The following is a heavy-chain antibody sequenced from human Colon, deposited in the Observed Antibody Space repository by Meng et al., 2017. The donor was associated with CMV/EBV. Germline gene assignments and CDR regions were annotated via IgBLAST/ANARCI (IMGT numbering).Heavy chain of an antibody. Sequence: GESLKISCAASGFTFSSYWMHWVRQAPGKGLVWVSRINSDGSSTSYADSVKGRFTISRDNAKNTLYLQMNSLRAEDTAVYYCARDLSIYGFWSSYILSGGSSYCYGMDVWGQGTTVTVSS. CDR2: INSDGSST. CDR1: GFTFSSYW. V-gene: IGHV3-74*01. CDR3: ARDLSIYGFWSSYILSGGSSYCYGMDV. D-gene: IGHD3-3*01. J-gene: IGHJ6*02.